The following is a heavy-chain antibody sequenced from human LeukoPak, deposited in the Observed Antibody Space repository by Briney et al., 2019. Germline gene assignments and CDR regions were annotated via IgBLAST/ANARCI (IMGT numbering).Heavy chain of an antibody. J-gene: IGHJ4*02. D-gene: IGHD3-10*01. CDR2: TSSDLNVK. CDR3: AREGYYGSGSPPSLYFDY. V-gene: IGHV3-30*03. CDR1: GFTFSDYG. Sequence: GGSLRLSCAASGFTFSDYGMHWVRQAPGKGLEWVAVTSSDLNVKLYADSVKGRFTISRDNSRSTLYLQMNSLRPEDTAIYYCAREGYYGSGSPPSLYFDYWGQGTLVTVSS.